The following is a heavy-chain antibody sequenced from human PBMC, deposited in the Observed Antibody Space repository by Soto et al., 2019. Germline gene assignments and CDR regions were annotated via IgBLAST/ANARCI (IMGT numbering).Heavy chain of an antibody. Sequence: SVKVSCKASGGTFSSYAISWVRQAPAKGLEWMGGIIPIFGTANYAQKFQGRVTITADESTSTAYMELSSLRSEDTAVYYCARRLSYGIAVAGTDPYNWFDPWGQGTLVTVSS. CDR1: GGTFSSYA. D-gene: IGHD6-19*01. V-gene: IGHV1-69*13. CDR2: IIPIFGTA. CDR3: ARRLSYGIAVAGTDPYNWFDP. J-gene: IGHJ5*02.